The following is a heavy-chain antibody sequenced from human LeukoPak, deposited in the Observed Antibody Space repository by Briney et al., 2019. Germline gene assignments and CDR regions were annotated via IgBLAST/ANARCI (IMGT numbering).Heavy chain of an antibody. CDR1: GYTFTSCG. J-gene: IGHJ4*02. CDR2: ISAYNGNT. D-gene: IGHD3-10*01. CDR3: ARVGRITMVRGVIAYYFDY. Sequence: ASVKVSCKASGYTFTSCGISWVRQAPGQGLEWMGWISAYNGNTNYAQKLQGRVTMTTDTSTSTAYMELRSLRSDDTAVYYCARVGRITMVRGVIAYYFDYWGQGTLVTVSS. V-gene: IGHV1-18*01.